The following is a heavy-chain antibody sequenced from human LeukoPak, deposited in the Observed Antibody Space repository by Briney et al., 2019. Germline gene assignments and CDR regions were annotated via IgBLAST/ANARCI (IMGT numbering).Heavy chain of an antibody. D-gene: IGHD3-22*01. Sequence: PGGSLRLSCAASGFTFSRYWMHWVRQSPGKGLVWVSRINTDGSTTTYADSVKGRFTISRDNAKNTLYLQMNSLRAEDTAVYYCASDVAHYYHSRPETPSFDYWGQGTLVTVSS. CDR1: GFTFSRYW. CDR2: INTDGSTT. CDR3: ASDVAHYYHSRPETPSFDY. J-gene: IGHJ4*02. V-gene: IGHV3-74*01.